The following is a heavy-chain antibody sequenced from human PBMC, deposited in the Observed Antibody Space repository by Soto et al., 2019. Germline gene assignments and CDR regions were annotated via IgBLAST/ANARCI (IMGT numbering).Heavy chain of an antibody. Sequence: TLSLTCTVSGGSISRGDYYWSWIRQPPGKGLEWIGYIYYSGSTYYNPSLKCRVTISVDTSKNQFSLKLSSVTAADTAVYYCARDLSGVGAAYYFDYWRQGTLVTVSS. D-gene: IGHD1-26*01. J-gene: IGHJ4*02. CDR2: IYYSGST. CDR3: ARDLSGVGAAYYFDY. CDR1: GGSISRGDYY. V-gene: IGHV4-30-4*01.